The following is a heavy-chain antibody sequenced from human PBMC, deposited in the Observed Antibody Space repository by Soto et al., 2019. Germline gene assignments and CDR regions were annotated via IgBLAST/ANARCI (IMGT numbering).Heavy chain of an antibody. Sequence: SETLSLTCAVSGGSISSGGYSWSWIWQPPGKGLEWIGYISQSGSTYYRPSLKSRVTISVDRSKNQFSLQLNSVTATDTAVYYCARSSDYGTIDYWGQGTLVTVSS. CDR3: ARSSDYGTIDY. J-gene: IGHJ4*02. CDR1: GGSISSGGYS. CDR2: ISQSGST. V-gene: IGHV4-30-2*01. D-gene: IGHD4-17*01.